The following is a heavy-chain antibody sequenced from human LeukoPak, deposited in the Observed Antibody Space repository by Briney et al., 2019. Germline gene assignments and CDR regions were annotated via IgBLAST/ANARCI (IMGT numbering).Heavy chain of an antibody. Sequence: PSATLSLTCTVFGASINSHYWTWVRQAPGKGLEWIGYIFYSGNTNYSPSLKSRVTISIDTSKKQFSLRLTSVTTADTAVYFCARTGDYSRSTGGWFDPWGQGTLVTVSS. J-gene: IGHJ5*02. CDR2: IFYSGNT. V-gene: IGHV4-59*11. CDR1: GASINSHY. D-gene: IGHD4-11*01. CDR3: ARTGDYSRSTGGWFDP.